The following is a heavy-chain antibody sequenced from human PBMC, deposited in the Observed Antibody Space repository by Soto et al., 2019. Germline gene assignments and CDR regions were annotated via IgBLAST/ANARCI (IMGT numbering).Heavy chain of an antibody. J-gene: IGHJ6*02. D-gene: IGHD2-2*02. CDR3: AKGRGLHCSSTSCYTRVYYYYGMDV. CDR2: ISGSGGST. V-gene: IGHV3-23*01. CDR1: GFTFSSYA. Sequence: LRLSCAASGFTFSSYAMSWVRQAPGKGLEWVSAISGSGGSTYYADSVKGRFTISRDNSKNTLYLQMNSLRAEDTAVYYCAKGRGLHCSSTSCYTRVYYYYGMDVWGQGTTVTVLL.